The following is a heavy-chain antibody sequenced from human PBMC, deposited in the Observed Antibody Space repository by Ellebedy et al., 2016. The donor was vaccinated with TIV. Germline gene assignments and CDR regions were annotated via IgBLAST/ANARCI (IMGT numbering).Heavy chain of an antibody. CDR2: VYPGDSDS. D-gene: IGHD3-3*01. CDR1: GYTFTRYW. J-gene: IGHJ6*02. V-gene: IGHV5-51*01. Sequence: GESLKISCKGSGYTFTRYWIAWVRQMPGKGLEWMGIVYPGDSDSRYSPSFQGQVTFSADKFINTAYLQWNSLQASDTAMYYCARQITIFGVALGGMDVWGQGTTVTVSS. CDR3: ARQITIFGVALGGMDV.